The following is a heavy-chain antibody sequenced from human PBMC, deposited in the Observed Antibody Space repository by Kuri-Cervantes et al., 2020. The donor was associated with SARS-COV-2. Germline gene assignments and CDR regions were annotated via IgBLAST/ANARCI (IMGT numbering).Heavy chain of an antibody. D-gene: IGHD1-7*01. V-gene: IGHV1-46*01. CDR3: ARGNYHAPYNNYYYMDV. J-gene: IGHJ6*03. CDR2: INPSGGST. CDR1: GGTFSSYA. Sequence: ASVKVSCKASGGTFSSYAISWVRQAPGQGLEWMGIINPSGGSTSYAQKFQGRITMTTDISTNTAYMELESLRSDDTAVYYCARGNYHAPYNNYYYMDVWGEGTTVTVSS.